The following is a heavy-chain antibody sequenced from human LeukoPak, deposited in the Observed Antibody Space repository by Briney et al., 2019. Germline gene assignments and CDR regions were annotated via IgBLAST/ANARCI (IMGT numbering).Heavy chain of an antibody. CDR3: ATDSIRGHFDWSIQPIQH. CDR1: GYTLTELS. Sequence: ASVKVSCKVSGYTLTELSMHWVRQAPGKGLEWMGGFDPEDGETIYAQKFQGRVTMTEDTSTDTAYMELSSLRSEDTAVYYCATDSIRGHFDWSIQPIQHWGQGTLFTVSS. CDR2: FDPEDGET. J-gene: IGHJ1*01. V-gene: IGHV1-24*01. D-gene: IGHD3-9*01.